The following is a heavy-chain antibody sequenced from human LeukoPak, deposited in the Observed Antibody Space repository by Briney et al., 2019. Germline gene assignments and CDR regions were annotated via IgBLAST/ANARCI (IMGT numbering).Heavy chain of an antibody. CDR3: ARDPYGDLPFDY. D-gene: IGHD4-17*01. CDR2: ISASGGST. J-gene: IGHJ4*02. Sequence: GGSLRLSCAASGFTFSSSAMSWVRQVPGKGLEWVSGISASGGSTYYADSVRGRFTISRDNSKNTLYLQMNSLRAEDTAVYYCARDPYGDLPFDYWGRGTLVTVSS. CDR1: GFTFSSSA. V-gene: IGHV3-23*01.